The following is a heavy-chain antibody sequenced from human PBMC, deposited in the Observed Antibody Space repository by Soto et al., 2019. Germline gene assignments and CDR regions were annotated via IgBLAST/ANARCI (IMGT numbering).Heavy chain of an antibody. J-gene: IGHJ4*02. Sequence: QVQLVQSGAEVKKPGSSVKVSCKASGDTFSSYAFSWVRQAPGQGLEWMGGIIPIFGTANYAQKFQGRVTITADKSTITAYMELRRLRSEDTAVYYCARAGYCSGSSCYWFDYWGQGTLVTASS. CDR1: GDTFSSYA. D-gene: IGHD2-15*01. CDR2: IIPIFGTA. CDR3: ARAGYCSGSSCYWFDY. V-gene: IGHV1-69*06.